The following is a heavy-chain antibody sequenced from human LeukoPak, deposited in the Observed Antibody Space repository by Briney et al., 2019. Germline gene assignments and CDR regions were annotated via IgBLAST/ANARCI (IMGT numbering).Heavy chain of an antibody. D-gene: IGHD3-10*01. CDR2: INPNSGGT. V-gene: IGHV1-2*02. CDR3: ARGSSSYYASGSYSPSFDY. J-gene: IGHJ4*02. Sequence: ASVKVSCKASGYTFTSYGISWARQAPGQGLEWMGWINPNSGGTNYAQKFQGRVTMTRDTSISTAYMELSRLRSDDTAVYYCARGSSSYYASGSYSPSFDYWGQGTLVTVSS. CDR1: GYTFTSYG.